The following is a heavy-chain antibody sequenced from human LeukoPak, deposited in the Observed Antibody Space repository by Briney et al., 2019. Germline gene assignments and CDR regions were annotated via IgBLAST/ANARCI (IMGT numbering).Heavy chain of an antibody. CDR1: GFTFSSSP. V-gene: IGHV3-23*01. CDR2: IGGSGGNI. Sequence: GGSLRLSCAASGFTFSSSPMSWVRQAPGKGLEWVSVIGGSGGNINYADSVKGRFTISRDNSKNTLYLQMYSLRAEDTAVYYCAQWHTVDYWGQGTLVTVSS. J-gene: IGHJ4*02. D-gene: IGHD2-8*01. CDR3: AQWHTVDY.